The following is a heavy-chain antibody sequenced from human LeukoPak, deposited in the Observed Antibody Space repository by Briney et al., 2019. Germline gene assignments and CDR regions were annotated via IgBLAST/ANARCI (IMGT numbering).Heavy chain of an antibody. J-gene: IGHJ4*02. CDR3: ARSVRGYYDSSGYYTALDY. CDR2: IYTSGST. V-gene: IGHV4-4*07. D-gene: IGHD3-22*01. CDR1: GGSISSYY. Sequence: SETLSLTCTVSGGSISSYYWSWIRQPAGKGLEWIGRIYTSGSTNYNPSLKSRVTMSVDTSKNQFSLKLSSVTAADTAVYYCARSVRGYYDSSGYYTALDYWGQGTLVTVSS.